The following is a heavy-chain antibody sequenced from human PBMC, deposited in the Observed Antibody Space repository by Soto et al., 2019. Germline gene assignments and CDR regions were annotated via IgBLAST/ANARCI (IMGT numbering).Heavy chain of an antibody. D-gene: IGHD4-4*01. CDR2: IMPVFGTP. Sequence: QVLLVQSGAEVKKPGSSVKVSCQAAGGSFSSYMVSWVRQAPGQGLDYMGGIMPVFGTPTCTEKFQGRVTITADESTGTAYLELTSLKSDDTAVYYCARGVTANYMGGDAFAIWGQGTLVAVSS. CDR3: ARGVTANYMGGDAFAI. CDR1: GGSFSSYM. V-gene: IGHV1-69*01. J-gene: IGHJ3*02.